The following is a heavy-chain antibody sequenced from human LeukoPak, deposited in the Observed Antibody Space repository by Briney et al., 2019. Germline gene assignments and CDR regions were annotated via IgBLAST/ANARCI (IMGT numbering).Heavy chain of an antibody. CDR2: FGGGAA. J-gene: IGHJ3*02. Sequence: PGGSLRLSCTASGFTFTNYAMAWVRQAPGEGLEWVSAFGGGAAYYADSVKGRFTISRDNSKHTLYLQLSSLRADDTAIYYCARLSGSFDMWGKGTMVTVSS. CDR1: GFTFTNYA. V-gene: IGHV3-23*01. D-gene: IGHD3-10*01. CDR3: ARLSGSFDM.